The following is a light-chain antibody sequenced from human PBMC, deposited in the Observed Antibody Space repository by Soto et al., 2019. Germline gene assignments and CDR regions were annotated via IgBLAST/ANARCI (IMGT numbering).Light chain of an antibody. Sequence: QSVLTQPPSVSGAPGQRVTISCIGGSSNIGAGYEVHWYQQLPGTVPKLLIYTDRQRPAGVPYRFSGSKSGPSASLAISGLQSEDEADYYCAAWDGSLNGVLFGGGTKVTVL. J-gene: IGLJ2*01. CDR3: AAWDGSLNGVL. V-gene: IGLV1-40*01. CDR2: TDR. CDR1: SSNIGAGYE.